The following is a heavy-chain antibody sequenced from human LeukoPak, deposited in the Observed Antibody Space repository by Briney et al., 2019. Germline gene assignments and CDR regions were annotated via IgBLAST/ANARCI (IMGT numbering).Heavy chain of an antibody. CDR1: GYSFTTYW. V-gene: IGHV5-51*01. CDR2: IYPGDSDA. CDR3: ARRGFCGGGSCFSAPFDY. J-gene: IGHJ4*02. Sequence: GESLKISCKGSGYSFTTYWIGWVRQMPGKGLEWMGIIYPGDSDARYSPSFQGQVTISVEKSLTTAYLQWSSLKASDTAMYYCARRGFCGGGSCFSAPFDYWGQGTLVTVSP. D-gene: IGHD2-15*01.